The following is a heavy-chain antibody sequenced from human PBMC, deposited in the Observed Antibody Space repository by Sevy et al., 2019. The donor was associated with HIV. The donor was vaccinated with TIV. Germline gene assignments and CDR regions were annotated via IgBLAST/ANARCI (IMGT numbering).Heavy chain of an antibody. CDR3: ARVAGYSSSPRGMDV. CDR1: GFTFSSYS. J-gene: IGHJ6*02. D-gene: IGHD6-6*01. V-gene: IGHV3-21*01. CDR2: ISSSSSYI. Sequence: GGSLRLSCAASGFTFSSYSMNWVRQAPGKGLEWVSSISSSSSYIYYADSVKGRFTISRDNAKNSLYLQMNILRAEDTAVYYCARVAGYSSSPRGMDVWGQGTTVTVSS.